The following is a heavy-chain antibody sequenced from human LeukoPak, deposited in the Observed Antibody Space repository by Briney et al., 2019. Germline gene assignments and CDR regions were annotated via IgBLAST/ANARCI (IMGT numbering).Heavy chain of an antibody. CDR2: INPNTRGT. Sequence: ASVKVSCKTSGYTFTDYYMNWVRRAPGQGREWMGWINPNTRGTNYAQTFPGRVSMTRDTSISTAYMELSRLTSDDTAVYYCARDASGFDPWGQGTLVTVSS. J-gene: IGHJ5*02. CDR1: GYTFTDYY. V-gene: IGHV1-2*02. D-gene: IGHD6-6*01. CDR3: ARDASGFDP.